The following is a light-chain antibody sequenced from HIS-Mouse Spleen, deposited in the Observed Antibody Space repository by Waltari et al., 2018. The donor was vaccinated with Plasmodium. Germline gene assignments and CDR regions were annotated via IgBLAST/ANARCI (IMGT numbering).Light chain of an antibody. J-gene: IGLJ3*02. Sequence: SYELTQPPSVSVSPGQTARITCSGDALPKQYPYWYQQKSGQAPVLVIDEDSKRPSGIPERFSGSSSGTMATLTISGAQVGDEADYYCYSTDSSGNHRVFGGGTKLTVL. CDR1: ALPKQY. CDR3: YSTDSSGNHRV. V-gene: IGLV3-10*01. CDR2: EDS.